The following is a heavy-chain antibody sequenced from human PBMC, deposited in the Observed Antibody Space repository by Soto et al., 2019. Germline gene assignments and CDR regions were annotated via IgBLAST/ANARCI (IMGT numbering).Heavy chain of an antibody. D-gene: IGHD3-3*01. V-gene: IGHV4-39*01. Sequence: SETLSLTCTVSGGSISSSSYYWGWIRQPPGKGLEWIGSIYYSGSTYYNPSLKSRVTISVDTSKNQFSLKLSSVTAADTAVYYCARTYYDFWSGYYYSFDYWGQGTLVTVSS. CDR2: IYYSGST. CDR1: GGSISSSSYY. CDR3: ARTYYDFWSGYYYSFDY. J-gene: IGHJ4*02.